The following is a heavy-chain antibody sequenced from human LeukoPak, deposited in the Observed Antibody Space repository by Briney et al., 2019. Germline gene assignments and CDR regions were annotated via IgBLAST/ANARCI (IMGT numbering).Heavy chain of an antibody. V-gene: IGHV3-21*01. CDR1: GFTLSSYS. Sequence: GGSLRLSCAASGFTLSSYSMNWVRQPPGKGLNGVQPISSSSSYIHYADSVKGRFTISRDNSKNTLYLQMNSLRAEDTAVYYCARDFSNYYYYYMDVWGKGTTVTVSS. CDR2: ISSSSSYI. CDR3: ARDFSNYYYYYMDV. D-gene: IGHD2/OR15-2a*01. J-gene: IGHJ6*03.